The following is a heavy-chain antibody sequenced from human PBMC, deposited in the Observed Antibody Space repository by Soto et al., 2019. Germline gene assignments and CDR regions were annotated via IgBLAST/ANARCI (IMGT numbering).Heavy chain of an antibody. CDR3: AKDRDFWSGYPPGYFAY. V-gene: IGHV3-30*18. D-gene: IGHD3-3*01. CDR2: ISYDGSNK. CDR1: GFTFSSYG. Sequence: GGSLRLSCAASGFTFSSYGMHWVRQAPGKGLEWVAVISYDGSNKYYADSVKGRFTISRDNSKNTLYLQMNSLRAEDTAVYYCAKDRDFWSGYPPGYFAYWGQGTLVTVSS. J-gene: IGHJ4*02.